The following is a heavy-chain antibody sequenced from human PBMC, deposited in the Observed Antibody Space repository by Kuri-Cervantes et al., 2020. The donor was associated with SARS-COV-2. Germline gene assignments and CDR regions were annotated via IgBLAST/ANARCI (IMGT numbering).Heavy chain of an antibody. CDR1: GFTFRSHA. D-gene: IGHD5-18*01. J-gene: IGHJ6*02. Sequence: GESLKISCAASGFTFRSHAMHWVRQAPGKGLEWVAFISYDGNNKYSADSVKGRFTIPRDNSKNTLYLQVNSLRPEDTAVFYCARDRAETAMVRGSYYYYCGMDVWGQGTTVTVSS. V-gene: IGHV3-30-3*01. CDR3: ARDRAETAMVRGSYYYYCGMDV. CDR2: ISYDGNNK.